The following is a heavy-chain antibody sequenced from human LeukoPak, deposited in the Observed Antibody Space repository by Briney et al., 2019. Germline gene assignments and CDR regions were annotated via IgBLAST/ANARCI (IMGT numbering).Heavy chain of an antibody. D-gene: IGHD3-22*01. V-gene: IGHV4-34*01. CDR3: ARGNDSSGYLDY. J-gene: IGHJ4*02. CDR1: GGSFSGYY. CDR2: INHSGST. Sequence: SGTLSLTCAVYGGSFSGYYWSWIRQPPGKGLEWIGEINHSGSTNYNPSLKSRVTISVDTSKNQFSLKLSSVTAADTAVYYCARGNDSSGYLDYWGQGTLVTVSS.